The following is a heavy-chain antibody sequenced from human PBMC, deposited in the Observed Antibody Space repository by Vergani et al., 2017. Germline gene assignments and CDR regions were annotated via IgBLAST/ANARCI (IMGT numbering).Heavy chain of an antibody. CDR3: ARVGLRYFSSTSCYWGWFDP. Sequence: QVQLVESGGGVVQPGRSLRLSCAASGFTFSSYGMHWVRQAPGKGLEWVAVIWYDGSNKYYADSVKGRFTIARDNSKNTLYLQMNSLRAEDTAVYYCARVGLRYFSSTSCYWGWFDPWGQGTLVTVSS. V-gene: IGHV3-33*01. J-gene: IGHJ5*02. CDR2: IWYDGSNK. CDR1: GFTFSSYG. D-gene: IGHD2-2*01.